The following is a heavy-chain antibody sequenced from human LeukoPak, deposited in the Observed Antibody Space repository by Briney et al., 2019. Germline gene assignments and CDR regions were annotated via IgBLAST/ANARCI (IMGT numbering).Heavy chain of an antibody. CDR2: GYQSETA. J-gene: IGHJ4*02. D-gene: IGHD2-21*02. CDR3: ARAYCVGDCTVLHIYFDN. V-gene: IGHV4-38-2*02. Sequence: PSETLSLTCTVSRYSISSGYFWGWMRQPPGKGLDWMGRGYQSETAHYNPSLKSRVTISVDTSKTQFSLKLRSVMAADTVVYSCARAYCVGDCTVLHIYFDNWGRGPLVTVSS. CDR1: RYSISSGYF.